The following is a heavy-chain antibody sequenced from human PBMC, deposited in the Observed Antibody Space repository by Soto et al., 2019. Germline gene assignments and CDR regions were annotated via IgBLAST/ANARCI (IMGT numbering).Heavy chain of an antibody. V-gene: IGHV5-51*01. CDR2: ISPGDSDT. Sequence: GEPLKISCKGSGYSFTSYWLGWVRQMPWKGLEWMGIISPGDSDTTYNPSFEGQVTMSADKCVGAASRQWSSLKTSDTAIYYCARRVFDRDGRSYFDFWGQGTLVTVSS. D-gene: IGHD3-22*01. CDR3: ARRVFDRDGRSYFDF. J-gene: IGHJ4*02. CDR1: GYSFTSYW.